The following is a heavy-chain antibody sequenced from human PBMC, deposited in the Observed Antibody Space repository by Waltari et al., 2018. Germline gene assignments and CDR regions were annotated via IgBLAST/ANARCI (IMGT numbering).Heavy chain of an antibody. D-gene: IGHD3-22*01. CDR3: AREVYYDSSGYYYFDY. V-gene: IGHV3-30*01. CDR2: ISYDGSNK. J-gene: IGHJ4*02. Sequence: QVQLVESGGGVVQPGRSLRLSCAASGFTFSSYAMHWVRQAPGKGLEWVAVISYDGSNKYYADSVKGRFTISRDNSKNTLYLQMNSLRAEDTAVYYCAREVYYDSSGYYYFDYWGQGTLVTVS. CDR1: GFTFSSYA.